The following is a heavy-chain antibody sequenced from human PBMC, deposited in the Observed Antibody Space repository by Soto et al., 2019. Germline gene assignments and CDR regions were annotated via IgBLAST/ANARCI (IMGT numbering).Heavy chain of an antibody. Sequence: EVQLLESGGGLVQPGGSLRLSCTASGFTFSSYAMSWVRQAPGKGLEWVSAISGSGGSTYYADSVKGRFTISRDNSKNTLYLQMNILRSEHTAVYYCAKGPLRLVGATSAGELGYWGQGTLVTVSS. J-gene: IGHJ4*02. CDR1: GFTFSSYA. CDR3: AKGPLRLVGATSAGELGY. CDR2: ISGSGGST. D-gene: IGHD1-26*01. V-gene: IGHV3-23*01.